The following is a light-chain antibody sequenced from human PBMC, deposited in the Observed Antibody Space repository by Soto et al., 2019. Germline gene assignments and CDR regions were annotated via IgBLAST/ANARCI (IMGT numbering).Light chain of an antibody. Sequence: DIQMTQSPSSLSASVGARVTITCRASQAIRDALGWYQQKPGKAPKRLIYASSSLQSGAPARFSGSGSGTEFTLTISSLYPEDFATYYCLQHNGFPFTFGPGTKVDVK. CDR3: LQHNGFPFT. V-gene: IGKV1-17*01. J-gene: IGKJ3*01. CDR1: QAIRDA. CDR2: ASS.